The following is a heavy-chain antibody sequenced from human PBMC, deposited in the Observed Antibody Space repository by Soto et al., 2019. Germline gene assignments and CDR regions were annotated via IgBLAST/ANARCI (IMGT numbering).Heavy chain of an antibody. Sequence: VKELEWVAAISGSGGSTYYADSVKGRFTISRDNSKNTLYLQMNSLRAEDTAVYYCAFFFQAEDGIRDL. CDR2: ISGSGGST. D-gene: IGHD2-21*01. CDR3: AFFFQAEDGIRDL. J-gene: IGHJ2*01. V-gene: IGHV3-23*01.